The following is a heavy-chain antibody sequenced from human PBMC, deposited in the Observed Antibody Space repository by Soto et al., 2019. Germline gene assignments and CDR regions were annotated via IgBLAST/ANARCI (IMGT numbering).Heavy chain of an antibody. V-gene: IGHV3-23*01. CDR2: IIAHGGT. Sequence: PGGSLRLSCAASGFTFNHYAMSCVRQAPGKGLEGVSMIIAHGGTVYADSVKGRFTISRDNSKNTVYLQMSSLRVEDTAIYYCAKDYTVAADPSSVILFDYWGQGALVTVSS. D-gene: IGHD2-15*01. CDR1: GFTFNHYA. J-gene: IGHJ4*02. CDR3: AKDYTVAADPSSVILFDY.